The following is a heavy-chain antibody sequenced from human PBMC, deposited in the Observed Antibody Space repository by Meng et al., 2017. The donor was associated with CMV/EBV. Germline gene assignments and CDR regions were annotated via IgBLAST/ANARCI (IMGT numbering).Heavy chain of an antibody. J-gene: IGHJ3*02. Sequence: ESLKISCTVSGGSISSSSYYWGWIRQPPGKGLEWIGSIYYSGSTYYNPSLKSRVTISVDTSKNQFSLKLSSVTAADTAVYYCARDSGYYGSGSYYRAFDTWGQGTMVTVSS. CDR3: ARDSGYYGSGSYYRAFDT. D-gene: IGHD3-10*01. V-gene: IGHV4-39*07. CDR2: IYYSGST. CDR1: GGSISSSSYY.